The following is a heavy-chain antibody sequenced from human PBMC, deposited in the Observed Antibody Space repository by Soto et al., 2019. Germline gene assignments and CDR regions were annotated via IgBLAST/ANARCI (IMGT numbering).Heavy chain of an antibody. CDR2: ISGSGGST. Sequence: EVQLLESGGGLVQPGGSLRLSCAASGFTFSSYAMSWVRQAPGKGLEWVSAISGSGGSTYYADSVKGRFTISRDNSKNTLYLQMNSLRAEDTAVYYCAKARVGYDFWSGYRAWFDPWGQGTLVTVSS. CDR3: AKARVGYDFWSGYRAWFDP. D-gene: IGHD3-3*01. CDR1: GFTFSSYA. V-gene: IGHV3-23*01. J-gene: IGHJ5*02.